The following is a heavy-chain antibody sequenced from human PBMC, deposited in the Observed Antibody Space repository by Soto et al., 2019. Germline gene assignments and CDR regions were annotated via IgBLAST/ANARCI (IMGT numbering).Heavy chain of an antibody. CDR2: INPNSGGT. V-gene: IGHV1-2*04. Sequence: ASVKVSCKASGYTFTGYYMHWVSQDPGQGIEWMGWINPNSGGTNYAQKYPGWVTMTSDTSISTAYMELSRLRSDDTSVYYCARDARGDEAPMDYCGQGILVTVSS. J-gene: IGHJ4*02. CDR3: ARDARGDEAPMDY. CDR1: GYTFTGYY.